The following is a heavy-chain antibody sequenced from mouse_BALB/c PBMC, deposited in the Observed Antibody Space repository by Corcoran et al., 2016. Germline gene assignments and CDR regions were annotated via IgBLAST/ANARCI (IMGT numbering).Heavy chain of an antibody. CDR2: INTYTGEP. V-gene: IGHV9-1*02. D-gene: IGHD1-1*01. Sequence: QIQLVQSGPELKKPCETVKISCKASGYTFTYSGIHWVKQAPGKRFKWRGWINTYTGEPTYADDFKGRFAFSLETSASTAYLQINNLKNEDMATYFCARGRSFPPWLAYWGQGTLVTVSA. CDR1: GYTFTYSG. CDR3: ARGRSFPPWLAY. J-gene: IGHJ3*01.